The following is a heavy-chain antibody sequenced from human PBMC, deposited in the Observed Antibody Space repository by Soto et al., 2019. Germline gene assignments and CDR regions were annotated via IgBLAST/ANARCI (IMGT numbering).Heavy chain of an antibody. Sequence: ASVKVSCKASGYIFTIYYMHCVLQAPLQGREWMGIINPSAGGTSYAQKFQARVTMTRDTSTSTIYMELSSLTSEDTAVYYCARDSTLAYWGQGTLVTVAS. V-gene: IGHV1-46*01. CDR3: ARDSTLAY. J-gene: IGHJ4*02. CDR2: INPSAGGT. CDR1: GYIFTIYY.